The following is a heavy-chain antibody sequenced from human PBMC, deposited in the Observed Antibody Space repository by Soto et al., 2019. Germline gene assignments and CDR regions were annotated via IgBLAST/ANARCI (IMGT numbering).Heavy chain of an antibody. V-gene: IGHV1-69*02. D-gene: IGHD2-15*01. CDR1: GDTFTDHT. J-gene: IGHJ4*02. Sequence: QVHLVQSGAEVKKPGSSVKVSCKASGDTFTDHTVTCVRQAPGQGLEWMGRSVPTLGMANYAQTFQGRVTITADTSITTAYRELTGLTSDDSAVYYCASGDCSGGRCYSDFDLWGQGPLVTVSS. CDR2: SVPTLGMA. CDR3: ASGDCSGGRCYSDFDL.